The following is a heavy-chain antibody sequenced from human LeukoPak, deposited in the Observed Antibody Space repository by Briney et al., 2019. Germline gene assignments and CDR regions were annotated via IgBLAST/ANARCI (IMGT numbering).Heavy chain of an antibody. D-gene: IGHD1-26*01. CDR2: INHSGST. Sequence: SETLSLTCAVYGGSFSGYYWSWIRQPPGKGLEWIGEINHSGSTNYNPSLKSRVTISVDTSKNQFSLKLTSVTAADTAVYYCARGLSGSYINWFDPWGQGTLVTVSS. CDR3: ARGLSGSYINWFDP. CDR1: GGSFSGYY. J-gene: IGHJ5*02. V-gene: IGHV4-34*01.